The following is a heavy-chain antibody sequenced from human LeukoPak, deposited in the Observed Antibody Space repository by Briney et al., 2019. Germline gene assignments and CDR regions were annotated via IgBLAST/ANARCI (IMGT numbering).Heavy chain of an antibody. CDR2: ISSSSSYI. Sequence: GGSLRLSCAASGFTFSSYSMNWVRQAPGKGLEWVSSISSSSSYIYYADSVKGRFTISGDNAKNSLYLQMNSLRAEDTAVYYCARVREWEPRYDAFDIWGQGTMVTVSS. D-gene: IGHD1-26*01. J-gene: IGHJ3*02. CDR1: GFTFSSYS. V-gene: IGHV3-21*01. CDR3: ARVREWEPRYDAFDI.